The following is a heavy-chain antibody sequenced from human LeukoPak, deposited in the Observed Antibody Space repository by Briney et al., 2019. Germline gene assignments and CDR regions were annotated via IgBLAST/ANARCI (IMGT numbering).Heavy chain of an antibody. Sequence: SETLSLTCAVSGDSISSTTYYWAWIRQPPGKGLEWIGSISYSGSPYYNPSLKSRVTMSVDTSKNQFSVNLTSVTAADTAVYYCARSRTVVIGAFDIWGQGTMVTVSS. V-gene: IGHV4-39*07. CDR3: ARSRTVVIGAFDI. J-gene: IGHJ3*02. CDR1: GDSISSTTYY. D-gene: IGHD3-22*01. CDR2: ISYSGSP.